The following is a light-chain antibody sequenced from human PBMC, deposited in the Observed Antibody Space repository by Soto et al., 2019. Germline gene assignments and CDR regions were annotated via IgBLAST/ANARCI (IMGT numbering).Light chain of an antibody. V-gene: IGKV3D-15*01. Sequence: EIVMTQSPATLSVSPGERATLSCRASQSVSSNFAWYQQKPVQAPRLLIYGASSRATGIPARFSGSGSGTEFTLTISSLQSEDFAVYYCQQYNNWPPLTFGGGTKVVIK. CDR2: GAS. CDR3: QQYNNWPPLT. CDR1: QSVSSN. J-gene: IGKJ4*01.